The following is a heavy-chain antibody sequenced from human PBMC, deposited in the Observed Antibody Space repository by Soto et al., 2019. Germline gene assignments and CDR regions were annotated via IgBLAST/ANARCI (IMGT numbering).Heavy chain of an antibody. D-gene: IGHD3-10*01. V-gene: IGHV4-34*01. CDR2: INHSGST. Sequence: SETLSLTCAVYGGSFSGYYWSWIRQPPGKGLEWIGEINHSGSTNYNPSLKSRVTISVDTSKNQFSLKLSSVTAADTAVYYCGGRVREVYGFGFDYWGQGTLVTVSS. CDR3: GGRVREVYGFGFDY. CDR1: GGSFSGYY. J-gene: IGHJ4*02.